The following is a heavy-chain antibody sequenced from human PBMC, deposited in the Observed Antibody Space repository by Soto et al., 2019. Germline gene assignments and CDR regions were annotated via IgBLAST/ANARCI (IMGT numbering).Heavy chain of an antibody. J-gene: IGHJ4*02. V-gene: IGHV3-21*01. CDR1: GFTFSSYS. CDR2: ISSSSSYI. Sequence: PGGSLRLSCAASGFTFSSYSMNWVRQAPGKGLEWVSSISSSSSYIYYAGSVKGRFTISRDNAKNSLYLQMNSLRAEDTAVYYCARSETDYYGSGSSDYWGQGTLVTVSS. CDR3: ARSETDYYGSGSSDY. D-gene: IGHD3-10*01.